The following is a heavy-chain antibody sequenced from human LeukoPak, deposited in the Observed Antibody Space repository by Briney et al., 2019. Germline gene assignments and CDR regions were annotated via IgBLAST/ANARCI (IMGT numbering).Heavy chain of an antibody. D-gene: IGHD4-17*01. J-gene: IGHJ4*02. V-gene: IGHV3-23*01. Sequence: PGGSLRLSCAASGFSFSSYWMSWVRQAPGKGLEWVSAISGSGGSTYYADSVKGRFTISRDNSKNTLYLQMNSLRAEDTAVYYCAKDLTTVTTLDYWGQGTLVTVSS. CDR2: ISGSGGST. CDR1: GFSFSSYW. CDR3: AKDLTTVTTLDY.